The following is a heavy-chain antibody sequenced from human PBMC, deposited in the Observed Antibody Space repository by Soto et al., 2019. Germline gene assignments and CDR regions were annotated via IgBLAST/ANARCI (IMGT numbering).Heavy chain of an antibody. CDR2: ISNTGTT. D-gene: IGHD5-12*01. V-gene: IGHV4-59*01. Sequence: PSETLSLTCTVSGDSISSYYWSWIRQPPGKGLEWIGHISNTGTTNYSPPLKSRVFMSVDTSKTQMSLKVSSVNTADTAVYYCARAIRSNSGSEPDCYFDLSGRGTLVTLPS. J-gene: IGHJ2*01. CDR1: GDSISSYY. CDR3: ARAIRSNSGSEPDCYFDL.